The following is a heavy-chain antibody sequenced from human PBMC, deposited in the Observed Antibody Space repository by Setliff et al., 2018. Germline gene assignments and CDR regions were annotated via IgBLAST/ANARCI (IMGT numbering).Heavy chain of an antibody. J-gene: IGHJ6*03. Sequence: PGGSLRLSCAASGFTFSTKSFNWVRQAPGKGLEWVSYINVERSALFYADSVKGRFTISRDNAKNSLYLQMNSLRAEDTALYYCARGVGATEYYYMDVWGKGTTVTVSS. CDR1: GFTFSTKS. D-gene: IGHD1-26*01. V-gene: IGHV3-48*01. CDR3: ARGVGATEYYYMDV. CDR2: INVERSAL.